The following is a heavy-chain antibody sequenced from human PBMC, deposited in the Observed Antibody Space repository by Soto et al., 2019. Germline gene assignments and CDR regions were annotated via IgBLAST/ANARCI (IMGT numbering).Heavy chain of an antibody. Sequence: QVQLQESGPGLVKPSQTLSLTCSVSGESISSGGYYWSWIRHHPGKGLEWIGYIYDSESAYYNPSLKCPVPISMDTSTNHFAMRLSSVTAADTAVYYCARASSSSSAADYWGQGTLATVSS. CDR2: IYDSESA. V-gene: IGHV4-31*01. CDR1: GESISSGGYY. J-gene: IGHJ4*02. D-gene: IGHD6-6*01. CDR3: ARASSSSSAADY.